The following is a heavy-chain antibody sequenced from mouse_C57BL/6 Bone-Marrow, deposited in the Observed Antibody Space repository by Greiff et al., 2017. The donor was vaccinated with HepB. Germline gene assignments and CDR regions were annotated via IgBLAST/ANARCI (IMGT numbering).Heavy chain of an antibody. CDR3: ARNYGSSYGDY. V-gene: IGHV1-26*01. Sequence: VQLQQSGPELVKPGASVKISCKASGYPFTDSYMNWVKQSHGKSLEWIGDINPNNGGTSYNQKFKGKATLTVDKSSSTAYMELRSLTSEDSAVYYCARNYGSSYGDYWGQGTTLTVYS. J-gene: IGHJ2*01. D-gene: IGHD1-1*01. CDR1: GYPFTDSY. CDR2: INPNNGGT.